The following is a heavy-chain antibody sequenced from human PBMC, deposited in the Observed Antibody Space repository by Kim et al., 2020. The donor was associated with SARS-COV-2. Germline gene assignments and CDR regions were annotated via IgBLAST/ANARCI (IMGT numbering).Heavy chain of an antibody. V-gene: IGHV3-23*01. J-gene: IGHJ5*02. CDR1: GFTFSSYA. D-gene: IGHD2-2*01. CDR2: ISGSGGST. CDR3: AKAWVEVPAAKMGMNWFDP. Sequence: GGSLRLSCAASGFTFSSYAMSWVRQAPGKGLEWVSAISGSGGSTYYADSVKGRFTISRDNSKNTLYLQMNSLRAEDTAVYYCAKAWVEVPAAKMGMNWFDPWGQGTLVTVSS.